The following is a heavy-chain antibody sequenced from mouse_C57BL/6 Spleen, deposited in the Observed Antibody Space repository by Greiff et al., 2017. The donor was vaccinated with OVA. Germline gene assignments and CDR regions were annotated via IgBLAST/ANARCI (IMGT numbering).Heavy chain of an antibody. CDR1: GYTFTSYW. CDR3: ATAYYSNYGAY. J-gene: IGHJ3*01. V-gene: IGHV1-69*01. CDR2: IDPSDSYT. Sequence: QVQLQQPGAELVMPGASVKLSCKASGYTFTSYWMHWVKQRPGQGLEWIGEIDPSDSYTNYNQKFKGKSTLTVDKSSSTAYMQLSSLTSKDSAVYYCATAYYSNYGAYWGQGTLVTVSA. D-gene: IGHD2-5*01.